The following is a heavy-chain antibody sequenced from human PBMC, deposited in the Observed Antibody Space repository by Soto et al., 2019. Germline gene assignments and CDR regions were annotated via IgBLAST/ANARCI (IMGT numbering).Heavy chain of an antibody. Sequence: EVQLVESGGGLVKPGGSLRLSCAASGFTFSTYSMHWVRQAPGKGLEWVSSISSSSSYIYSADSVKGRFTISRDNAKNSLYLQMNSLRAEDTAVDYCARDPTAVTSRFDPWGEGTLVTVSS. CDR3: ARDPTAVTSRFDP. D-gene: IGHD4-4*01. CDR2: ISSSSSYI. V-gene: IGHV3-21*01. J-gene: IGHJ5*02. CDR1: GFTFSTYS.